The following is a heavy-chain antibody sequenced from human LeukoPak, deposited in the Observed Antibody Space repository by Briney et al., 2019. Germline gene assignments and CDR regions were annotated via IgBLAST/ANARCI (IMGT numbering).Heavy chain of an antibody. CDR3: ARALSGGYYFDR. J-gene: IGHJ4*02. D-gene: IGHD7-27*01. CDR2: IKEDGSGR. V-gene: IGHV3-7*01. Sequence: GGSLRLSCAASGFMFSNYWMTWVRQAPGKGLEWVANIKEDGSGRYYADSVRGRFSISRDNAHNSLYLEMNSVSAEDTSVYYCARALSGGYYFDRWGQGTLVTVSS. CDR1: GFMFSNYW.